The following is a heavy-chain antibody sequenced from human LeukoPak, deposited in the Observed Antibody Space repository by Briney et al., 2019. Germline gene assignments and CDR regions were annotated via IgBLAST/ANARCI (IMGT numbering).Heavy chain of an antibody. V-gene: IGHV4-34*01. CDR3: ARRPSSGYYYYMDV. CDR2: INHSGST. J-gene: IGHJ6*03. Sequence: SETLSLTCAVYGGSFSGYYWSWIRQPPGKGLEWIGEINHSGSTNYNPSLKSRVIISVDTSKNQFSLKLSSVTAADTAVYYCARRPSSGYYYYMDVWGKGTTVTVSS. D-gene: IGHD6-6*01. CDR1: GGSFSGYY.